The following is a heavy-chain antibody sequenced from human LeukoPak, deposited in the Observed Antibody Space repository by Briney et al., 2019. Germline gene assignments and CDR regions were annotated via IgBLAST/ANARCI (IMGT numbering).Heavy chain of an antibody. D-gene: IGHD5-18*01. Sequence: GGSLRLSCAASGFTFSSYDMHWVRQAPGKGLEWVSVIYSGGSTYYADSVKGRFTISRDNSKNTLYLQMNSLRAEDTAVYYCARDRERGYDYWGQGTLVTVSS. V-gene: IGHV3-66*01. CDR2: IYSGGST. CDR1: GFTFSSYD. CDR3: ARDRERGYDY. J-gene: IGHJ4*02.